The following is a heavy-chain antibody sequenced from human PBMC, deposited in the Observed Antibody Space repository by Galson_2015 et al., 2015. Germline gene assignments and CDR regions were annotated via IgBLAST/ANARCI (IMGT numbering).Heavy chain of an antibody. J-gene: IGHJ4*02. CDR2: IIPFSGTT. CDR1: GGTFSSYV. Sequence: SVKVSCKASGGTFSSYVINWVRQAPGQGLEWMGRIIPFSGTTNYAQKFQGRVAITADESTSTAYMELNSLTSEDTAVYYCAREAVGATFAFWGQGALVTVS. D-gene: IGHD1-26*01. CDR3: AREAVGATFAF. V-gene: IGHV1-69*13.